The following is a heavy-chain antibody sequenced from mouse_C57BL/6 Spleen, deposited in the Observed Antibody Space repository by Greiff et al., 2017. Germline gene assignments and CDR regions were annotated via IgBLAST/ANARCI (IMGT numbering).Heavy chain of an antibody. V-gene: IGHV1-9*01. Sequence: QVQLQQSGAELMKPGASVKLSCKATGYTFTGYWIEWVKQRPGHGLEWIGEILPGSGSTNYNEKFKGKATFTADTSSNTAYMQLSSLTTEDSAIYYCARGVITTVVDYYAMDYWGQGTSVTVSS. CDR1: GYTFTGYW. D-gene: IGHD1-1*01. CDR3: ARGVITTVVDYYAMDY. J-gene: IGHJ4*01. CDR2: ILPGSGST.